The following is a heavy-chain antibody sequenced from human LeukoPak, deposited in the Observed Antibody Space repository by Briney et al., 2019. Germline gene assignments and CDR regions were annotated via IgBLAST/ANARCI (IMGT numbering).Heavy chain of an antibody. CDR2: ISSSSSDI. CDR3: ARVPGGLEWADFDY. CDR1: GFTFSTHS. V-gene: IGHV3-21*01. D-gene: IGHD3-3*01. Sequence: KPGGSLRLSCAASGFTFSTHSMNWVRQAPGKGLEWVPCISSSSSDIYYADSVKGRFTISRDNAKNSLYLQMSSLRAEDTAVYYCARVPGGLEWADFDYWGQGTLVTVSS. J-gene: IGHJ4*02.